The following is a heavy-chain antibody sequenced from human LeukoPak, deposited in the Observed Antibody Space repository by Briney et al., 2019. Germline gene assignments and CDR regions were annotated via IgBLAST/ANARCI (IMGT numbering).Heavy chain of an antibody. J-gene: IGHJ4*02. CDR1: GYSFTVYW. Sequence: GESLKISCTGSGYSFTVYWIAWVRQMPGKGLEWMGIIYPGDSDTRYSPSFQGQVTISADKSISTTYLQWSRLKASDTVMYYCARWGYYGGNNHGYDYWGQGTLVTVSS. CDR3: ARWGYYGGNNHGYDY. D-gene: IGHD3-10*01. V-gene: IGHV5-51*01. CDR2: IYPGDSDT.